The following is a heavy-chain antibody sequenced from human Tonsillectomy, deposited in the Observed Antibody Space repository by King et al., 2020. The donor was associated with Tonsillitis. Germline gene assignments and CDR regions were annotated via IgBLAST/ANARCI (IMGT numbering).Heavy chain of an antibody. CDR2: ISWNSGSI. Sequence: VQLVESGGGLVQPGRSLRLSCAASGFTFDDYAMHWVRQAPGKGLEWVSGISWNSGSIGYADSVKGRFTISRDNAKNSLYLQMNSLRAEDTALYYCAKANPPHIVVVAQFDPWGQGTLVIVSS. CDR1: GFTFDDYA. D-gene: IGHD2-2*01. CDR3: AKANPPHIVVVAQFDP. V-gene: IGHV3-9*01. J-gene: IGHJ5*02.